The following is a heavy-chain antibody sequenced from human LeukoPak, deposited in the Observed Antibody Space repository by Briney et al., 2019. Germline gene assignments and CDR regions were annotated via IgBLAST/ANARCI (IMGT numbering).Heavy chain of an antibody. CDR3: ARRMRGLGSYSDAFDI. Sequence: PGGSLRLSCAASGFTFSSYSLNWVRQAPGKGLEWVSVIYSGGSTYYADSVKGRFTISRDNSKNMLYLQMNSLRAGDTAVYFCARRMRGLGSYSDAFDIWGQGTMVTVSS. CDR1: GFTFSSYS. CDR2: IYSGGST. J-gene: IGHJ3*02. V-gene: IGHV3-66*04. D-gene: IGHD3-10*01.